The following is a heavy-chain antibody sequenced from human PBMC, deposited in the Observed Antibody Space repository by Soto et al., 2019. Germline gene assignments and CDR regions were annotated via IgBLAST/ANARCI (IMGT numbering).Heavy chain of an antibody. CDR1: GFTFNAYW. CDR2: INRDGSET. CDR3: VRDRTEYGSAYYEVFEI. D-gene: IGHD3-22*01. Sequence: EVQLVESGGGLVQPGGSLRLSCAASGFTFNAYWMTWVRQAPGKGPEWVANINRDGSETHYVDSVEGRFTISRDNAQKSLYLQMHSLRAEDTAVYYCVRDRTEYGSAYYEVFEIWGQGTKITVSS. J-gene: IGHJ3*02. V-gene: IGHV3-7*05.